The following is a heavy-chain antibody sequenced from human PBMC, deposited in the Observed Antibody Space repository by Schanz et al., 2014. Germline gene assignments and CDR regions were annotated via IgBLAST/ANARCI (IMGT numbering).Heavy chain of an antibody. CDR3: ARDRDQWDGNYLDY. CDR1: GYTFNTHG. J-gene: IGHJ4*02. V-gene: IGHV1-18*04. D-gene: IGHD1-26*01. CDR2: INGGSDGNT. Sequence: QVQLVQSGAEVKKPGASVKVSCKASGYTFNTHGISWVRQAPGQGLEWMGWINGGSDGNTNFAQKFQGRVTMTTDTSTSTVYMELRSLTSDDSAVYYCARDRDQWDGNYLDYWGQGTLVTVSS.